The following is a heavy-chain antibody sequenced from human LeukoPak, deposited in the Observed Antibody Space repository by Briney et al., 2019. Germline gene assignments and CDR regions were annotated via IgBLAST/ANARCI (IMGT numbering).Heavy chain of an antibody. D-gene: IGHD6-6*01. J-gene: IGHJ4*02. CDR2: INPNSGGT. CDR3: ARRYSDSSEGFDY. CDR1: EYTFTDYH. Sequence: ASVKVSCKASEYTFTDYHMHWVRQAPGQGLEWMGRINPNSGGTNYAQKFQGRVTMTRDTSISTAYMELSGLKSDDTAVYYCARRYSDSSEGFDYWGQGTLVTVSS. V-gene: IGHV1-2*06.